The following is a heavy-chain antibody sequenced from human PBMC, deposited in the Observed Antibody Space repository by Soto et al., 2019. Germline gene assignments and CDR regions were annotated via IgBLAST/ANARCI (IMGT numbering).Heavy chain of an antibody. Sequence: PGGSLRLSCAASGFTFSSYSMNWVRQAPGKGLEWVSYISSSSSTIYYADSVKGRFTISRDNAKNSLYLQMNSLRAEDTAVYYCARSSRLSIAARLRYYYYYMDVWGKGTTVTVSS. CDR1: GFTFSSYS. J-gene: IGHJ6*03. V-gene: IGHV3-48*01. CDR2: ISSSSSTI. D-gene: IGHD6-6*01. CDR3: ARSSRLSIAARLRYYYYYMDV.